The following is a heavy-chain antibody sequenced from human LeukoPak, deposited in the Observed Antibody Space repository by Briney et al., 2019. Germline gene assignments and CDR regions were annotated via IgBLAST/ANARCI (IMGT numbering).Heavy chain of an antibody. J-gene: IGHJ5*02. CDR2: IYHSGST. D-gene: IGHD2-2*01. Sequence: SETLSLTCAVSGGSISSSNWWSWVRQPPGKGLEWIGEIYHSGSTNYNPSLKSRVTISVDKSKNQFSLKLSSVTAADTAVYYCARSVVVVPAAGFDPWGQGTLVTVSS. CDR1: GGSISSSNW. V-gene: IGHV4-4*02. CDR3: ARSVVVVPAAGFDP.